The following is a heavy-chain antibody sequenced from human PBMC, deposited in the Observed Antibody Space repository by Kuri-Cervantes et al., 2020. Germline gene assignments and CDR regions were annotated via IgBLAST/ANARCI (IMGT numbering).Heavy chain of an antibody. J-gene: IGHJ2*01. CDR2: IWYDGSNK. CDR3: AKDVILSAPWWYFDL. Sequence: LSLTCAASGFTFSSYGMHWVRQAPGKGLEWVAVIWYDGSNKYYADSVKGRFTISRDNSKNTLYLQMNSLRAEDTAVYYCAKDVILSAPWWYFDLWGRGTLVTVSS. D-gene: IGHD2/OR15-2a*01. V-gene: IGHV3-30*18. CDR1: GFTFSSYG.